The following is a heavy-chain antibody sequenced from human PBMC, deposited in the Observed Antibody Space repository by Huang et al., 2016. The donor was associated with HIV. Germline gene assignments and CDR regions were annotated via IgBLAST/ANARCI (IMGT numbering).Heavy chain of an antibody. Sequence: QVQLVESGGGVVQPGRSLSLSCAASGFTFSNYAMHWVRPAPGKGVEWVAVISYDGSNKYYTDSVKGRFTISRDNSKNALYLQMNSLRAEDTAVYYCARRAVAGIYYYYYMDVWGKGTTVTVSS. D-gene: IGHD6-19*01. V-gene: IGHV3-30-3*01. CDR2: ISYDGSNK. CDR3: ARRAVAGIYYYYYMDV. CDR1: GFTFSNYA. J-gene: IGHJ6*03.